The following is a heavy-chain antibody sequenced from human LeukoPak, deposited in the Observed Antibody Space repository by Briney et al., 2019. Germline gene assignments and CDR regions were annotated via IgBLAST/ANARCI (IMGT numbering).Heavy chain of an antibody. Sequence: GGSLRLSCAASGFTFSSYSMMWVRQAPGKGLEWVSYISSSSTTIHYADSVKGRFTISRDNAKNSVYLQMNSLRAEDTAVYYCAKFLRTTTYWGQGTLVTVSS. CDR1: GFTFSSYS. D-gene: IGHD1-26*01. J-gene: IGHJ4*02. V-gene: IGHV3-48*01. CDR3: AKFLRTTTY. CDR2: ISSSSTTI.